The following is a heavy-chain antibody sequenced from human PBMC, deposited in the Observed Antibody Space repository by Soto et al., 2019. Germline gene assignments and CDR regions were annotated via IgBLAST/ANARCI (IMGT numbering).Heavy chain of an antibody. Sequence: PGESLKSACHVFGYTFTSYWITWVRQMPGKGLEWMGIIYPGDSDTRYSPSFQGQVTISADKSINTAYLQWRSLKASDTAVYYCARHHGSPGSYFGMDVWGRGTTVTVSS. V-gene: IGHV5-51*01. D-gene: IGHD6-13*01. CDR2: IYPGDSDT. CDR1: GYTFTSYW. J-gene: IGHJ6*02. CDR3: ARHHGSPGSYFGMDV.